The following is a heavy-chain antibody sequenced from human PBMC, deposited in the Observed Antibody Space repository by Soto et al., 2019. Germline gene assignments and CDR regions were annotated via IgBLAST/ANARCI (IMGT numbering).Heavy chain of an antibody. CDR2: IYYSGST. CDR1: GGSISSYY. Sequence: SETLSLSCTVSGGSISSYYWSWIRQPPGKGLEWIGYIYYSGSTNYNPSLKSRVTISVDASKNQFSLKLSSVTAADTAVYYCARASRDKAMPHLDYWGQGTMVTVSS. V-gene: IGHV4-59*01. D-gene: IGHD5-18*01. J-gene: IGHJ4*02. CDR3: ARASRDKAMPHLDY.